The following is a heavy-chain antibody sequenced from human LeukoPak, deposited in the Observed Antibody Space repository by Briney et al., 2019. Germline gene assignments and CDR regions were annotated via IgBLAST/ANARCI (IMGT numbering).Heavy chain of an antibody. CDR1: GFTFSSYG. V-gene: IGHV3-30*02. Sequence: GGSLRLSCAASGFTFSSYGMHWVRQAPGKGLEWVAFIRYDGSNKYYADSVKGRFTISRDNSKNTLYLQMNSLRAEDTAVYYCAKDLSLMEQLVFDYWGQGTLVTVSS. D-gene: IGHD6-6*01. J-gene: IGHJ4*02. CDR2: IRYDGSNK. CDR3: AKDLSLMEQLVFDY.